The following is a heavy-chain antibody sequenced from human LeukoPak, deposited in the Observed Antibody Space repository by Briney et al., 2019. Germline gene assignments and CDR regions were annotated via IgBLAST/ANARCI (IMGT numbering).Heavy chain of an antibody. CDR1: GFTFSSYW. Sequence: GGSLRLSCAASGFTFSSYWMSWVRQAPGKGLEWVANIKQDGSEKYYVDSVKGRFTISRDNAKNSLYLQMNSLRAEDTAVYYCAREGGRFLEWSAHYYYFDYWGQGTLVTVSS. V-gene: IGHV3-7*01. D-gene: IGHD3-3*01. CDR3: AREGGRFLEWSAHYYYFDY. J-gene: IGHJ4*02. CDR2: IKQDGSEK.